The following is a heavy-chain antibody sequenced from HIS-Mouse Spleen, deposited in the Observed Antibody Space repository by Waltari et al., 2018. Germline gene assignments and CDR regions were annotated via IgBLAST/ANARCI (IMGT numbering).Heavy chain of an antibody. V-gene: IGHV4-39*07. CDR2: ST. J-gene: IGHJ4*02. Sequence: STYSNPSLKSRVTISVDTSKNQFSLKLSSVTAADTAVYYCARVIAVAGKGVYYFDYWGQGTLVTVSS. CDR3: ARVIAVAGKGVYYFDY. D-gene: IGHD6-19*01.